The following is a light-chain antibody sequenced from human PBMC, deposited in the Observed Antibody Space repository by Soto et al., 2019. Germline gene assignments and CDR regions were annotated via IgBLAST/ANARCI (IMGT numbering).Light chain of an antibody. CDR1: QSVSKY. Sequence: DIVLTQSPGTLSLSPGERATLSCRASQSVSKYFAWYQQKPGQAPTLLIYGVSSRATGIPDRFSASGSGTDFTLTIRRLEAGDYAVYYCQQYDRAPYTFGQGTKLEIK. CDR2: GVS. V-gene: IGKV3-20*01. J-gene: IGKJ2*01. CDR3: QQYDRAPYT.